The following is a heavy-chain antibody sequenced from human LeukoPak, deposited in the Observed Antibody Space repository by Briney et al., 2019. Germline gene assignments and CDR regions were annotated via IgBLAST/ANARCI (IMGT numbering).Heavy chain of an antibody. D-gene: IGHD3-3*01. Sequence: GASVKVSCKASGYTFTGYYMHWVRQAPGQGLEWMGWINPNSGGTNYAQKFQGRVNMTRDTSISTAYMELSRLRSDDTAVYYCARELSDDFWSGYYYQYFDYWGQGTLVTVSS. V-gene: IGHV1-2*02. CDR3: ARELSDDFWSGYYYQYFDY. CDR2: INPNSGGT. CDR1: GYTFTGYY. J-gene: IGHJ4*02.